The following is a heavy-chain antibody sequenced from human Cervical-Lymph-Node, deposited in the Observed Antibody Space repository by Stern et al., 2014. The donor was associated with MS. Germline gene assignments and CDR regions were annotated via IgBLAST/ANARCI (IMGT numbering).Heavy chain of an antibody. CDR3: ARATDL. CDR1: GASITSYY. J-gene: IGHJ5*02. V-gene: IGHV4-59*01. Sequence: QVQLQESGPGLLRPSETLSLTCTVSGASITSYYWSWIRQPPGKGLEWMGYIYYSGTTNYNASLKGRVAISIDTSKTQFSLRLSSVTAADTAVYYCARATDLWGQGTLVTVSS. CDR2: IYYSGTT.